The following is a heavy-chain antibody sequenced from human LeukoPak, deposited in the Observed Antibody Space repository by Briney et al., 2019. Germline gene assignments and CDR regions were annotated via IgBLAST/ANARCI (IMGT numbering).Heavy chain of an antibody. CDR1: GGSVNSGSYY. J-gene: IGHJ4*02. V-gene: IGHV4-30-4*08. D-gene: IGHD2-15*01. CDR3: ARITVVARTFDC. Sequence: SETLSLTCTVSGGSVNSGSYYWNWIRQPPGKGLEWIGYIYYSGSTYYNPSLKSRVIISLDTSKNQFSLNLSSVTAADTAVYYCARITVVARTFDCWGQGTLVTVSS. CDR2: IYYSGST.